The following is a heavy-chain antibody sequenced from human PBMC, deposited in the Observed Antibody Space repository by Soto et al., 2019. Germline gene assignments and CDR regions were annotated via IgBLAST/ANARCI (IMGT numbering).Heavy chain of an antibody. CDR3: ARGIATGQLDP. V-gene: IGHV1-3*01. CDR1: GYTFTRYT. J-gene: IGHJ5*02. Sequence: EASVKVSCTASGYTFTRYTRNWVRQAPGQRLEWMGWINPDNGNTKSSQKFQDRVIITRDTSASTAYMDLSSLRSEDTAVYYCARGIATGQLDPWGQGTLVTVSS. CDR2: INPDNGNT. D-gene: IGHD2-15*01.